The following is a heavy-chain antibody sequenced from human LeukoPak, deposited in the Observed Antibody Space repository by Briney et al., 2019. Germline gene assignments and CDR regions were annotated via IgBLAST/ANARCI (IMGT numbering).Heavy chain of an antibody. Sequence: GGSLRLSCAASGFTFSSYSMNWVRQAPGKGLEWVSSISSSSSYIYYADSVKGRFTISRDNTKNSLYLQMNSLRAEDTAVYYCARDYSSSNAFDIWGQGTMVTVSS. CDR2: ISSSSSYI. CDR3: ARDYSSSNAFDI. CDR1: GFTFSSYS. V-gene: IGHV3-21*01. J-gene: IGHJ3*02. D-gene: IGHD6-6*01.